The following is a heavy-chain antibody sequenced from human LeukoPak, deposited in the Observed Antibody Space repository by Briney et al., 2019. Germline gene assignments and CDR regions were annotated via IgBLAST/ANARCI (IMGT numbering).Heavy chain of an antibody. D-gene: IGHD3-22*01. CDR1: GGSISSGGYS. J-gene: IGHJ4*02. CDR3: ARAKRDSSVDY. V-gene: IGHV4-30-2*01. Sequence: SETLSLTCAGSGGSISSGGYSWSWIRQPPGKGLEWIGYIYHSGSTYYNPSLKSRVTISVDRSKNQFSLKLSSVTAADTAVYYCARAKRDSSVDYWGQGTLVTVSS. CDR2: IYHSGST.